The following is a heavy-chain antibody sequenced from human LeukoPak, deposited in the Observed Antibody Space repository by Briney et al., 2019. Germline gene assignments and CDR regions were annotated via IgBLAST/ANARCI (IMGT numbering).Heavy chain of an antibody. J-gene: IGHJ3*02. CDR3: ARDRASLRWPSSDAFDI. D-gene: IGHD4-23*01. CDR1: GYTFTSYA. CDR2: INAGNGNT. V-gene: IGHV1-3*01. Sequence: ASVKVSCKASGYTFTSYAMHWVRQAPGQRLEWMGWINAGNGNTKYSQKFQGRVTITRDTSASTAYMELRSLRSDDTAVYYCARDRASLRWPSSDAFDIWGQGTMVTVSS.